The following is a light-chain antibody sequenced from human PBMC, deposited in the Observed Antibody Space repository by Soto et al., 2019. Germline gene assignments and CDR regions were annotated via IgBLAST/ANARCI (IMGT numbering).Light chain of an antibody. J-gene: IGLJ2*01. CDR3: CSYGGSTSNVI. CDR1: ISDVGRNNF. CDR2: EVT. Sequence: QSALNQPASVSGSPGQSITVSCTGTISDVGRNNFVSWYRQHPGKAPKLIIFEVTKRPSGVSNRFSGSKSGNTASLTTSGLQAEDEADYYCCSYGGSTSNVIFGGGTKLTVL. V-gene: IGLV2-23*02.